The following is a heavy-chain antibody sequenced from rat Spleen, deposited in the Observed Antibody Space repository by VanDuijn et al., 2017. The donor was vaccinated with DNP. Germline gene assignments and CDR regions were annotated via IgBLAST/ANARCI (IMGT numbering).Heavy chain of an antibody. J-gene: IGHJ2*01. V-gene: IGHV3-1*01. CDR1: GYSITSNY. CDR3: ARWTRYFDY. CDR2: INYSGST. D-gene: IGHD1-7*01. Sequence: EVQLQESGPGLVKPSQSLSLTCSVTGYSITSNYWGWVRKFPGNKMEWIGHINYSGSTTYNPSLNSRISITRDTSKNHFLLHLNSVTTEDTATYYCARWTRYFDYWGQGIMVTVSS.